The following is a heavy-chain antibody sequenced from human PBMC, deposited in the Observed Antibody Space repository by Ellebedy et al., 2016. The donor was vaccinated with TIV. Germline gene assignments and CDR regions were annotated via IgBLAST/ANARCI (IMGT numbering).Heavy chain of an antibody. CDR2: IYYSGST. D-gene: IGHD6-13*01. V-gene: IGHV4-31*01. CDR1: GGSISSGCYY. J-gene: IGHJ4*02. CDR3: ARTGNGIAAAGRHIDY. Sequence: MPSETLSLTCTVSGGSISSGCYYWSWIRQHPGKGLEWIGYIYYSGSTYYYPSLKSVVTISVATSKNQFSLKLSSGTAADTAVYYCARTGNGIAAAGRHIDYWGQGTLVTVSS.